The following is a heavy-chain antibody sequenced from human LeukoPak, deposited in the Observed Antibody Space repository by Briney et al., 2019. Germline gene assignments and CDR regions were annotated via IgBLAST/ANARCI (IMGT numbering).Heavy chain of an antibody. CDR3: AKAGAMVSTWDAFDM. Sequence: PGGSLNPPLQPPGLPANTKLLSGARQPPGKGLDLVSDIYSGGSTYYADSVKGRFTISRDNSKNTLYLQMNSLRAEDTALYYCAKAGAMVSTWDAFDMWGQGTMVTVSS. D-gene: IGHD5/OR15-5a*01. V-gene: IGHV3-53*01. CDR1: GLPANTKL. CDR2: IYSGGST. J-gene: IGHJ3*02.